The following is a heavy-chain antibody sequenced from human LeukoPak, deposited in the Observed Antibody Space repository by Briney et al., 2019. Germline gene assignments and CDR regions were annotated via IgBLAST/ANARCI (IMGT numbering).Heavy chain of an antibody. CDR1: GGPIRSNNYY. V-gene: IGHV4-39*01. CDR3: ARHVSRSWPGGWLDP. D-gene: IGHD6-13*01. CDR2: IYNSATP. Sequence: PSETLSLTCSVSGGPIRSNNYYWAWIRQPPGKGLEWIGSIYNSATPYYNPSLKSRVTISADMSKNQFSLRLPSVTAADTATYYCARHVSRSWPGGWLDPWGQGALVTVSS. J-gene: IGHJ5*02.